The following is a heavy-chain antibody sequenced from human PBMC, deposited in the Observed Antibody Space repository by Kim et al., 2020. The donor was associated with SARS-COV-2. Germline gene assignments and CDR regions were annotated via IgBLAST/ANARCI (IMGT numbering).Heavy chain of an antibody. CDR1: GFTFDDYA. CDR3: AKETEYYYGSGSHYPHPLDY. J-gene: IGHJ4*02. V-gene: IGHV3-43D*03. Sequence: GGSLRLSCAASGFTFDDYAMHWVRQAPGKGLEWVSLISWDGGSTYYADSVKGRFTISRDNSKNSLYLQMNSLRAEDTALYYCAKETEYYYGSGSHYPHPLDYCGQGTLVTVSS. D-gene: IGHD3-10*01. CDR2: ISWDGGST.